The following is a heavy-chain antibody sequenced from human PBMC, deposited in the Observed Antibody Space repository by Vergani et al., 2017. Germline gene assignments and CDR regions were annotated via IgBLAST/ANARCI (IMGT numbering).Heavy chain of an antibody. CDR1: GFRFSSYG. CDR3: AKDFQLLGDSYFSIDV. D-gene: IGHD3-16*01. Sequence: QEQLVESGGGVVQPGRSLRLSCAASGFRFSSYGMHWVRQAPGKGLEWVAVTSYDEKNKFYAVSVRGRFTISRDNSKNTVYLQMDNLRAEDTAVYYCAKDFQLLGDSYFSIDVGGRGATVTVSS. CDR2: TSYDEKNK. J-gene: IGHJ6*03. V-gene: IGHV3-30*18.